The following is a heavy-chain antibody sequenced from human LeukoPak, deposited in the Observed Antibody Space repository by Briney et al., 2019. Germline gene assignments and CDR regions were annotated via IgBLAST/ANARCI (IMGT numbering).Heavy chain of an antibody. CDR1: GYTFTSYG. J-gene: IGHJ6*02. V-gene: IGHV1-18*01. CDR2: ISAYNGNT. Sequence: ASVKVSCTASGYTFTSYGISWVRQAPGQGLEWMGWISAYNGNTNYAQKLQGRVTMTADTSTSTAYMELRSLRSDDTAVYYCARDSGSLIVVVITTPGRSYGMDVWGQGTTVTVSS. D-gene: IGHD3-22*01. CDR3: ARDSGSLIVVVITTPGRSYGMDV.